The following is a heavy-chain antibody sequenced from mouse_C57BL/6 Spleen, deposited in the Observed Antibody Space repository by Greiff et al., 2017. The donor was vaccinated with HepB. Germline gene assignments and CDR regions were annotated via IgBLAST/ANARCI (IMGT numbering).Heavy chain of an antibody. CDR1: GFTFSDYY. V-gene: IGHV5-16*01. J-gene: IGHJ4*01. D-gene: IGHD2-4*01. CDR2: INYDGSST. Sequence: DVKLVESEGGLVQPGSSMKLSCTASGFTFSDYYMAWVRQVPEKGLEWVANINYDGSSTYYLDSLKSRFIISRDNAKNILYLQMSSLKSEDTATYYCASIYYDYDYYAMDYWGQGTSVTVSS. CDR3: ASIYYDYDYYAMDY.